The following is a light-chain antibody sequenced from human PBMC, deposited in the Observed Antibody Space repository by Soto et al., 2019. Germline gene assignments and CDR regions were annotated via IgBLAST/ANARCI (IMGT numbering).Light chain of an antibody. CDR1: QSISKF. Sequence: DIQMTQSPSSLSASVGDRVTITCRASQSISKFLNWYQHKPGKAPKLLIYAASSLQGGVPSRFSGSGSGTDFTLTISSLHPEDFATYYCQQSYTTPQTFGLGTKVDIK. CDR3: QQSYTTPQT. CDR2: AAS. V-gene: IGKV1-39*01. J-gene: IGKJ1*01.